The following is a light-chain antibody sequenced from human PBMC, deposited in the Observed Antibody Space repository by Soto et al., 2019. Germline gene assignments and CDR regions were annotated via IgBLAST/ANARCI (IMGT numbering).Light chain of an antibody. Sequence: DIQMTQSPSTLSASVGDRVTITCRASQRITGWLAWYQQKPGKAPKLLIFDASTLESGVPSRFTGSGSGTEFTLTISRLQPEEFAPYYCQQYNTSPYTFGQGTKLEI. V-gene: IGKV1-5*01. CDR1: QRITGW. J-gene: IGKJ2*01. CDR2: DAS. CDR3: QQYNTSPYT.